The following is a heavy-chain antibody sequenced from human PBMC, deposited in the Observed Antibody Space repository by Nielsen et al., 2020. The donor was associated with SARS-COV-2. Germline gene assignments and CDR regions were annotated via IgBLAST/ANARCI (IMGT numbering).Heavy chain of an antibody. CDR2: NNNSGTT. CDR1: GGSISSGGYY. Sequence: SETLSLTCTVSGGSISSGGYYWSWIRQHTGKGLEGIGYNNNSGTTYYNPSLKSRVTISVDTSKNQFSLKLISVTAADTAVYYCARDKTVANSGVDYWGQGTLVTVSS. J-gene: IGHJ4*02. V-gene: IGHV4-31*03. D-gene: IGHD2-21*01. CDR3: ARDKTVANSGVDY.